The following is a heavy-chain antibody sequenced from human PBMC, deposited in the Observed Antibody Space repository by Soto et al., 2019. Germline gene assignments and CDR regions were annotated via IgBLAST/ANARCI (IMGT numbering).Heavy chain of an antibody. CDR2: ISSSSNTI. CDR3: ARVRGHCDS. CDR1: GFIFSGYG. J-gene: IGHJ4*02. V-gene: IGHV3-48*01. Sequence: EVQLVESGGGWVQPGGSLRLSCAASGFIFSGYGMNWVRQAPGKGLEWVSYISSSSNTIFYRDSLKGRFTISRDNANNSLFLRIDSLRAEDTAMYYCARVRGHCDSWGQGTLVTVSS.